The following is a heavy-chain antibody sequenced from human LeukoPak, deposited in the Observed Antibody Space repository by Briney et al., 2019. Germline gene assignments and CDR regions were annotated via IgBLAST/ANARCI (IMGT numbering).Heavy chain of an antibody. V-gene: IGHV3-48*01. J-gene: IGHJ5*02. D-gene: IGHD6-13*01. CDR3: ARGDRGTAAGNNWFNP. CDR1: GFTFDDYA. Sequence: GGSLRLSCAASGFTFDDYAMSWVRQAPGKGLEWVSYISSSSPTIYYADSVKGRFTISRDNSKNTLYLQMNSLRVEDTAVYYCARGDRGTAAGNNWFNPWGQGTLVTVSS. CDR2: ISSSSPTI.